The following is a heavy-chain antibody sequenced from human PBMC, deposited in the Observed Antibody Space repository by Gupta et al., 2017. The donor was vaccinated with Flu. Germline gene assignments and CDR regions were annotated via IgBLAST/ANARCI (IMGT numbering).Heavy chain of an antibody. V-gene: IGHV3-23*01. Sequence: GVRQAPGKGLEWVSSMSASGGDTYNADSVKGRFTISRDNSKNTLYLQMNSLRAEDTALYFCAKDLPYGAYEGSWFDPWGQGTLVTVSS. D-gene: IGHD4-17*01. CDR3: AKDLPYGAYEGSWFDP. J-gene: IGHJ5*02. CDR2: MSASGGDT.